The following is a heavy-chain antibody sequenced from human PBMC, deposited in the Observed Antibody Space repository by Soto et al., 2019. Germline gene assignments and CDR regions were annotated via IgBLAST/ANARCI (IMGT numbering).Heavy chain of an antibody. D-gene: IGHD3-3*01. V-gene: IGHV3-73*01. J-gene: IGHJ5*02. CDR2: IRSKANSYAT. Sequence: PGGSLRLACAASGFTFSGSAMHWVRQASGKGLEWVGRIRSKANSYATAYAASVKGRFTISRDDSKNTAYLQMNSLKTEDTAVYYCTRHRDVLRFLEWPRPSDWFDPWGQGTLVTVSS. CDR3: TRHRDVLRFLEWPRPSDWFDP. CDR1: GFTFSGSA.